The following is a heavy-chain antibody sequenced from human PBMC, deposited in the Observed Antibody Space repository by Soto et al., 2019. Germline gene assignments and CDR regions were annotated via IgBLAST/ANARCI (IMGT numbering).Heavy chain of an antibody. V-gene: IGHV3-33*01. D-gene: IGHD7-27*01. Sequence: GGSLRLSCAASGFIFSSFGMHWVRQAPGKGLEWVAHIWYDGSNTYYADAVKGRFTISRDNSRNTVYLQMNSLRAEDTAVYHCVRDLLGSGGHFDYWGQGTPVTVSS. J-gene: IGHJ4*02. CDR3: VRDLLGSGGHFDY. CDR2: IWYDGSNT. CDR1: GFIFSSFG.